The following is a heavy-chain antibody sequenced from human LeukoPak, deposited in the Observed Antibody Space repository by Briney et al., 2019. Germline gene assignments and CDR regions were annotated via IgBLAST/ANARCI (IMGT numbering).Heavy chain of an antibody. Sequence: SETLSLTCAVYGGSFSGYYWSWIRQPPGKGLEWIGEINHSGSTNYNPSLKSRVTISVDTSKNQFSLKLSSVTAADTAVYYCARGRSGCYPFDYWGQGTLVTVSS. V-gene: IGHV4-34*01. CDR1: GGSFSGYY. D-gene: IGHD1-26*01. CDR2: INHSGST. J-gene: IGHJ4*02. CDR3: ARGRSGCYPFDY.